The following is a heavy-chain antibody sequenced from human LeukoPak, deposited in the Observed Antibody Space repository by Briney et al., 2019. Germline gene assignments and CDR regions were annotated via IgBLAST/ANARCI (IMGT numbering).Heavy chain of an antibody. CDR2: IKQDGSEK. V-gene: IGHV3-7*01. CDR1: GFSFSRYW. CDR3: ANDFWSGYPVD. J-gene: IGHJ4*02. D-gene: IGHD3-3*01. Sequence: GGSLRLSCAASGFSFSRYWMSWVRQAPGKGLEWVANIKQDGSEKYYVDSVKGRFTISRDNAKNSLYLQMNSLRAEDTAVYYCANDFWSGYPVDWGQGTLVTVSS.